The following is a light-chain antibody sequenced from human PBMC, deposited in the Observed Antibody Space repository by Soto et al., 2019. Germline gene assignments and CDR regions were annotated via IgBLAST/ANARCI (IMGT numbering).Light chain of an antibody. CDR1: QSVGNN. CDR3: QQYNDWPPIT. V-gene: IGKV3-15*01. J-gene: IGKJ5*01. Sequence: EIMMTQSPATLSVSPGERATLSCRASQSVGNNVAWYQQKPGQVPRLLIYYASTRATGIPARFSGSGSGTEFTLTIGSLQSEDFALYYCQQYNDWPPITFGQGTRLEIK. CDR2: YAS.